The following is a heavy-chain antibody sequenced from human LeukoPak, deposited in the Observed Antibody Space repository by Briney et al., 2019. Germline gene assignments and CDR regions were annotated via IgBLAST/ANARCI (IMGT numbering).Heavy chain of an antibody. CDR2: ICAYNGNT. Sequence: ASVKVSCTASGYTFTSYGISWVRQAPAQGLEWVGWICAYNGNTNYAQKLQGRVTITTDTSTTTAYMELRSLRSDDTAVYYCARDPYYDFWSGYSSWFDPWGQGTLVTVSS. CDR3: ARDPYYDFWSGYSSWFDP. J-gene: IGHJ5*02. D-gene: IGHD3-3*01. V-gene: IGHV1-18*01. CDR1: GYTFTSYG.